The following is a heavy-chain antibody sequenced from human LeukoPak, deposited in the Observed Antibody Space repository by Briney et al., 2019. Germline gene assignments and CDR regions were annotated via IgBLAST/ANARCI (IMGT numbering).Heavy chain of an antibody. CDR3: AKIPQVGTTSVPNFDY. CDR2: ISGSGDRT. J-gene: IGHJ4*02. D-gene: IGHD2/OR15-2a*01. CDR1: GFTFSSYA. V-gene: IGHV3-23*01. Sequence: GGSLRLSCAASGFTFSSYAMNWVRQPPGRGLEWVSIISGSGDRTYYTDSVKGRFTISGDNSRNTLYLQMSSLRTEDTAVYYCAKIPQVGTTSVPNFDYWGQGTLVTVSS.